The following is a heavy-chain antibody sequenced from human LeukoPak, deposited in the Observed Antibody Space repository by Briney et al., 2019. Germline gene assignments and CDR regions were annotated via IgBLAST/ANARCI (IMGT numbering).Heavy chain of an antibody. CDR1: GFSFSDYG. CDR3: ACPLLTPSGSWGEGSLDL. D-gene: IGHD3-10*01. V-gene: IGHV3-30*03. CDR2: ISYDGNTK. J-gene: IGHJ5*02. Sequence: GGSLRLSCVISGFSFSDYGMHWVRQAPGEGPEWLALISYDGNTKYYADSVKGRFTISRDNSKNTFYLLMNSLSAADTAVYYCACPLLTPSGSWGEGSLDLWGQGTLVAVSS.